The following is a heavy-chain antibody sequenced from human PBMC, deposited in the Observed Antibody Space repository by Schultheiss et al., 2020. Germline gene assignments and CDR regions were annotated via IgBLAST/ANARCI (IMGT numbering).Heavy chain of an antibody. Sequence: SVKVSCKASGGTFSSYTISWVRQAPGQGLEWMGRIIPILGIANYAQKFQGRVTITADKSTSTAYMELSSLRSEDTAVYYCARGTAMVRGALYYYYGMDVWGQGTTVTVSS. CDR1: GGTFSSYT. D-gene: IGHD3-10*01. CDR2: IIPILGIA. V-gene: IGHV1-69*02. CDR3: ARGTAMVRGALYYYYGMDV. J-gene: IGHJ6*02.